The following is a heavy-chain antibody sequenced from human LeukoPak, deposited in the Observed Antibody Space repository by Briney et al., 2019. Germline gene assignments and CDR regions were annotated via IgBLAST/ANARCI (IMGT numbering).Heavy chain of an antibody. CDR2: INWNGGST. Sequence: GGSLRLSCAASGFTFDDYGMSWVRQAPGKGLEWVSGINWNGGSTGYADSVKGRFTISRDNAKNSLYLQMNSLRAEDTALYYCARDETGAAGTSIPYYYYYGMDVWGQGTTVTVFS. D-gene: IGHD6-13*01. CDR1: GFTFDDYG. J-gene: IGHJ6*02. V-gene: IGHV3-20*04. CDR3: ARDETGAAGTSIPYYYYYGMDV.